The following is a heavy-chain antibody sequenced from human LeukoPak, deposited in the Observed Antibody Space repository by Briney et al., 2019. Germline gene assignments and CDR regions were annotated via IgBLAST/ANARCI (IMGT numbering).Heavy chain of an antibody. Sequence: SETLSLTCTVSGGSISSYYWSWIRQPPGKGLEWIGYIYYSGSTNYNPSLKSRVTISVDTSKNQFSPKLSSVTAADTAVYYCARGDGWQQLVRYWGQGTLVTVSS. D-gene: IGHD6-13*01. CDR1: GGSISSYY. V-gene: IGHV4-59*01. CDR2: IYYSGST. J-gene: IGHJ4*02. CDR3: ARGDGWQQLVRY.